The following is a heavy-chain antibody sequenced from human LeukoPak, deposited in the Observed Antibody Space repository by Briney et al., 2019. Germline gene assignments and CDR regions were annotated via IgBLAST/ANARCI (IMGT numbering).Heavy chain of an antibody. J-gene: IGHJ4*02. Sequence: GGSLRLSCVASGFTFDDAAMHWVRQPPGKGLEWVSGISWSSDSIAYADSVKGRFTISRDNAKNSLYLQMNSLRAEDTALYYCAKADDFYSGYSRGFFDYWGQGTPVTVSS. CDR3: AKADDFYSGYSRGFFDY. CDR1: GFTFDDAA. V-gene: IGHV3-9*01. D-gene: IGHD3-3*01. CDR2: ISWSSDSI.